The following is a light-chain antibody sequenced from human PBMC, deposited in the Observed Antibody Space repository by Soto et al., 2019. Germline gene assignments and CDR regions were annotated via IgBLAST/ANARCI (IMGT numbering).Light chain of an antibody. Sequence: EIVLTQSPGTLSLSPGERATLSCRASQSVSSSYLACYQQKRGQAPSLLIYGASSRATGIPDRFSGSRSGTDFTLTISRLEPADFSVYYCQQYGSTPPVTFGQGTKVEIK. CDR2: GAS. J-gene: IGKJ1*01. V-gene: IGKV3-20*01. CDR1: QSVSSSY. CDR3: QQYGSTPPVT.